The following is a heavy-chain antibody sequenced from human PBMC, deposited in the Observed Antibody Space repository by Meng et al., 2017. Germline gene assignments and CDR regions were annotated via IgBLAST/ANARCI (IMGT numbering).Heavy chain of an antibody. CDR1: GGTFSSYA. CDR3: ASSGHDSYYYDIQSIDY. D-gene: IGHD3-22*01. V-gene: IGHV1-69*06. CDR2: IIPIFGTA. J-gene: IGHJ4*02. Sequence: QVQLVQSGAEVKKPGSSVKVSCKASGGTFSSYAISWVRQAPGQGLEWMGGIIPIFGTANYAQKFQGRVTITADKSTSTAYMELSSLRSEDTAVYYCASSGHDSYYYDIQSIDYWGQGTLVTVSS.